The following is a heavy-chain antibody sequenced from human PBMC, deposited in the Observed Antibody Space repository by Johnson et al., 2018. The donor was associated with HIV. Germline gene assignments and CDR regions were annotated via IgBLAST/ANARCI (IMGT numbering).Heavy chain of an antibody. V-gene: IGHV3-66*01. CDR2: T. Sequence: VQLVESGGGLVQPGGSLRLSCGASGFTVSGNYMSWVRQAPGKGLEWVSLTYDADSVKGRFTISRDNSKNTLYLQMNSLRAEDTAVYYCARGDLSDASFHIWGQGTMVTVSS. CDR3: ARGDLSDASFHI. J-gene: IGHJ3*02. CDR1: GFTVSGNY.